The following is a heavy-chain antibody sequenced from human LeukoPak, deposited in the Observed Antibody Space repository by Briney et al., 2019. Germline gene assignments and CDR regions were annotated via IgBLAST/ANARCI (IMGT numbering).Heavy chain of an antibody. D-gene: IGHD1-26*01. J-gene: IGHJ5*02. V-gene: IGHV3-23*01. Sequence: GGSLRLSCAASGFTFSKYAMSWVRQAPGKGLEWVSGISGSGGSTYYSDSVKGRFTISRDNPKNTLDLQMNSLRVEDTAVYYCVKDRYIVAAAGPFDPWGQGTLVTVSS. CDR3: VKDRYIVAAAGPFDP. CDR1: GFTFSKYA. CDR2: ISGSGGST.